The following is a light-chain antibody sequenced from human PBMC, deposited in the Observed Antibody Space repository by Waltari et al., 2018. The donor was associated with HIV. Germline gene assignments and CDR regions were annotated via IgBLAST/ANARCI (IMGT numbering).Light chain of an antibody. J-gene: IGKJ3*01. CDR1: QSVLYSSDNKNY. CDR3: QKYYSPPT. CDR2: SAS. Sequence: DIVMTQSPDSLAVSLGERATINCKSSQSVLYSSDNKNYLAWYQPKAGQPPKLLIYSASTRESGVPDRFSGSGSGTDFTLTISSLQAEDVAVYYCQKYYSPPTFGPGPKVDIK. V-gene: IGKV4-1*01.